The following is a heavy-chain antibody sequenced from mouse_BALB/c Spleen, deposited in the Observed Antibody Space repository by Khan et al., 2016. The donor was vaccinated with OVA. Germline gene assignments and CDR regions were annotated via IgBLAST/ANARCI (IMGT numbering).Heavy chain of an antibody. CDR2: LSYSGST. J-gene: IGHJ3*01. CDR1: GYSITSDYA. Sequence: EVQLQESGPGLVKPSQSLSLTCTVTGYSITSDYAWNWIRQFPGNKLEWMGYLSYSGSTSYTSSIKSRISINRDTSKYQFFLPLNSVTTEDTATYFCAGGRTYWGQGTLVTVTA. D-gene: IGHD3-3*01. CDR3: AGGRTY. V-gene: IGHV3-2*02.